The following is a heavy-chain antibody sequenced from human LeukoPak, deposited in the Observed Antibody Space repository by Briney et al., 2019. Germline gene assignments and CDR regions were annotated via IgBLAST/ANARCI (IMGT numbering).Heavy chain of an antibody. Sequence: SETLSLTCTVSGGSISSYYWSWIRQPPGKGLEWIGYIYYSGSTNYNPSLKSRVTISVDTSKNQFSLKLSSVTAADTAVYYCALQNGVAYANWFDPWGQGTLVTVSS. J-gene: IGHJ5*02. D-gene: IGHD3-3*01. CDR2: IYYSGST. V-gene: IGHV4-59*12. CDR1: GGSISSYY. CDR3: ALQNGVAYANWFDP.